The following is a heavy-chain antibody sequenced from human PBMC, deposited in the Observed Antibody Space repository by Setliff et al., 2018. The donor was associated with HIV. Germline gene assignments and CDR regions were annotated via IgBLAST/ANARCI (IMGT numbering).Heavy chain of an antibody. Sequence: SETLSLTCTVSGGSIRSDYWSWIRQPPGKGLEWIGYSHHSGNTKYNPSLTGRVTISVDTSKIQFSLKLSSVTAADTAVYYCARATEAGTIDYWGQGTRVTVSS. CDR3: ARATEAGTIDY. D-gene: IGHD1-1*01. V-gene: IGHV4-59*01. J-gene: IGHJ4*02. CDR2: SHHSGNT. CDR1: GGSIRSDY.